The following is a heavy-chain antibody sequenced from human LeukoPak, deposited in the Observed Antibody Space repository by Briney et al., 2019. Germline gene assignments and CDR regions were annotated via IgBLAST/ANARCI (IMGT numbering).Heavy chain of an antibody. CDR2: IYYGGST. J-gene: IGHJ5*02. Sequence: SETLSLTCTVSGDSINTYSWHWIRQPPGKGLEWIGHIYYGGSTNYNPSLRSRVTMSVDTSKNHFSLRLTSVTAADTAVYYCARRRQTGGDNGLHNWFDPWGQGILVAVSS. V-gene: IGHV4-59*08. D-gene: IGHD2-21*01. CDR3: ARRRQTGGDNGLHNWFDP. CDR1: GDSINTYS.